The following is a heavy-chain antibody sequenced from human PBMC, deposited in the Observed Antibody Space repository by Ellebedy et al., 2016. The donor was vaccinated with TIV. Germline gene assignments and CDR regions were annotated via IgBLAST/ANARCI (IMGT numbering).Heavy chain of an antibody. V-gene: IGHV4-39*07. CDR2: LCYSGST. D-gene: IGHD5-12*01. J-gene: IGHJ4*02. CDR1: GGSINTANYY. CDR3: ARVATGD. Sequence: SETLSLXXTVSGGSINTANYYWGWIRQPPGKGLEWIGNLCYSGSTCHNTSLKSRVTISVDTSKNQFSLKLSSVTAADTAVYYCARVATGDWGQGTLVTVSS.